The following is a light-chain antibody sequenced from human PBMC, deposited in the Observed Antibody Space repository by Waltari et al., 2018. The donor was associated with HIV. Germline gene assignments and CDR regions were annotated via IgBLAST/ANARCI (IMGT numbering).Light chain of an antibody. V-gene: IGKV4-1*01. CDR2: WAS. CDR3: QQYYSTPYT. CDR1: QSVLYSSNNNNY. Sequence: DIVMTQSPDSLAVSLGERATINCKSSQSVLYSSNNNNYLAWYQQKPGQPPKLLIYWASTRESRVPDRFSGSGSGTDFTLTISSLQAEDVAVYYCQQYYSTPYTFGQGAKLEIK. J-gene: IGKJ2*01.